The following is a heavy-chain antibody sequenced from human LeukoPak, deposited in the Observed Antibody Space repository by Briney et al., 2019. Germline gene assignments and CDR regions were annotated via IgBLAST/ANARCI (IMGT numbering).Heavy chain of an antibody. CDR1: GGPISSETYF. CDR2: IYYSGST. J-gene: IGHJ3*02. V-gene: IGHV4-39*07. D-gene: IGHD3-22*01. Sequence: SETLSLTCTVSGGPISSETYFWGWIRPPPGKGLEWIGSIYYSGSTYYHPSLRSRVTISVDTSKNQFSLKLSSVTAADTAIYYCARVHVNSGYYFGDAFDIWGQGTMVTVSS. CDR3: ARVHVNSGYYFGDAFDI.